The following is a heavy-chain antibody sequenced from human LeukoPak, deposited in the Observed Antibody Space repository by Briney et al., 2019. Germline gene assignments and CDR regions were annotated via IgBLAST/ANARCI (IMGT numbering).Heavy chain of an antibody. Sequence: PGGSLRLSCAASGFTFSSYAMSWVRQAPGKGLEWVSAISGSGGSTYYADSVKGRFTISRDNSKNTLYLQMNSLRAEDTAVYYCVKGYNGSYYGIDYWGQGTLVTVSS. V-gene: IGHV3-23*01. D-gene: IGHD1-26*01. CDR1: GFTFSSYA. J-gene: IGHJ4*02. CDR3: VKGYNGSYYGIDY. CDR2: ISGSGGST.